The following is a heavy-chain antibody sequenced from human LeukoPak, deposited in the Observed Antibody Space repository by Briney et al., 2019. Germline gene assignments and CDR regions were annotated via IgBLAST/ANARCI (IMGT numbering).Heavy chain of an antibody. Sequence: ASVKVSCKASGYTFTDYYMHWVRQAPGQGLEWMGWINPKSGGTNYAQKFQGRVTMTRDTSISTAYMELSSLRSDDAAVYYCAARGDDYIYIDYWGQGTLVTVSS. CDR3: AARGDDYIYIDY. CDR1: GYTFTDYY. CDR2: INPKSGGT. J-gene: IGHJ4*02. D-gene: IGHD5-24*01. V-gene: IGHV1-2*02.